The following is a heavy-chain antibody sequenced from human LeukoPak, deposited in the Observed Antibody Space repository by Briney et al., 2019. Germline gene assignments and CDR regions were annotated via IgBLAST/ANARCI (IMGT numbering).Heavy chain of an antibody. V-gene: IGHV4-39*01. CDR3: ARQVKKAARFDY. CDR2: IYYSGST. Sequence: PSETLSLTCTVSGGSISSSSYYWGWIRQPPGKGLEWIGSIYYSGSTYYNPSLKSRVTISVDTSKNQFSLKLSSVTAADTAVYYCARQVKKAARFDYWGQGTLVTVSS. J-gene: IGHJ4*02. CDR1: GGSISSSSYY. D-gene: IGHD6-6*01.